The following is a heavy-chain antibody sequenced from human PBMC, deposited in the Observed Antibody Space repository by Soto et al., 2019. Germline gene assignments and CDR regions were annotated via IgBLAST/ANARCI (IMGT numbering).Heavy chain of an antibody. D-gene: IGHD2-15*01. J-gene: IGHJ4*02. CDR2: ISYDGSNK. Sequence: QVQLVESGGGVVQPGRSLRLSCAASGFTFSSYGMHWVRQAPGKGLEWVAVISYDGSNKYYADSVKGRFTISRDNSKNTLYLQMNSLIAEDTAVYYCAKDLGRVVVAAPLDYWGQGSLVTVSS. CDR3: AKDLGRVVVAAPLDY. CDR1: GFTFSSYG. V-gene: IGHV3-30*18.